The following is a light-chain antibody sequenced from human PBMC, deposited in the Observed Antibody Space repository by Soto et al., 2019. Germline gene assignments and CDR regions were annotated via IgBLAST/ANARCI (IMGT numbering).Light chain of an antibody. Sequence: QSALTQPPSVSGAPGQRVTISCAGNSYNIGAGYDVTWYQQLPGTAPKLLIYDDSNRPSGVPDRFSGSRSATSASLAITGLQAEDEADDDGQSSDSCLSGTVVFGGGTKLTVL. J-gene: IGLJ2*01. V-gene: IGLV1-40*01. CDR1: SYNIGAGYD. CDR3: QSSDSCLSGTVV. CDR2: DDS.